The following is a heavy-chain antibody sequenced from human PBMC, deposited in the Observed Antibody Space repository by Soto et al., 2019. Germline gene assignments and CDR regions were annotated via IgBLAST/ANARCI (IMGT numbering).Heavy chain of an antibody. CDR3: AAISWCSVDY. J-gene: IGHJ4*02. Sequence: SETLSLTCAVYGGSFSDYYWSWIRQPPGKGLEWIGEINRSGSTTYNAAFMRRVTISVDSSKNQFSLDLSSVTAADTAVYYCAAISWCSVDYWGQGTLVNVSS. D-gene: IGHD6-13*01. CDR1: GGSFSDYY. V-gene: IGHV4-34*01. CDR2: INRSGST.